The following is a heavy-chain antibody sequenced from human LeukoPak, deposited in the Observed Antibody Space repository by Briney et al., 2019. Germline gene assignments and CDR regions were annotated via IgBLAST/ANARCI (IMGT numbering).Heavy chain of an antibody. CDR3: AKASTMTTSFVFDS. CDR2: FSGSGTST. Sequence: PGGSLRLSCAASGFTFSSYAMSWVRQTPGEGLQWVSAFSGSGTSTYYADSVKGRFTISRDDSKNTLYLYMNSLRADDTAIYYCAKASTMTTSFVFDSWGQGTLVTVFS. V-gene: IGHV3-23*01. J-gene: IGHJ4*02. D-gene: IGHD4-17*01. CDR1: GFTFSSYA.